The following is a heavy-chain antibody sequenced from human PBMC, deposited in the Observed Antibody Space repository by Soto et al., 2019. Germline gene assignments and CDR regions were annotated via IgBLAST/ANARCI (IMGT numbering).Heavy chain of an antibody. CDR1: GFSLSTSGVG. CDR2: IYGDDDK. D-gene: IGHD3-22*01. Sequence: QITLKESGPTLVQPTQTLTLTCTFSGFSLSTSGVGVGWIRQPPGKALERLALIYGDDDKRYSPSLTSRLTITKDTSKNQVVLTMTNMDPVDTATYYCAHRHSYYDSSIPFDYWGQGTLVTVSS. CDR3: AHRHSYYDSSIPFDY. V-gene: IGHV2-5*02. J-gene: IGHJ4*02.